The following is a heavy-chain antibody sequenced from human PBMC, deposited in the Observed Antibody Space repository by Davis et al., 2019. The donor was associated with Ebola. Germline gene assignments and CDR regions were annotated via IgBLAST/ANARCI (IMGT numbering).Heavy chain of an antibody. J-gene: IGHJ1*01. V-gene: IGHV3-74*01. Sequence: HTGGSLRLSCAASGFTFSSYWMHWVRQAPGKGLVWVSRINSDGSSTSYADSVKGRFTISRDNAKNSLFLQMNSLRDEDTAVYYCARGALRGTPPHWGQGTLVTVSS. CDR3: ARGALRGTPPH. CDR1: GFTFSSYW. CDR2: INSDGSST. D-gene: IGHD2-15*01.